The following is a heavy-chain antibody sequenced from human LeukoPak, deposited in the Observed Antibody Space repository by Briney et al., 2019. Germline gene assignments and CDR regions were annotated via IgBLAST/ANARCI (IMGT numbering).Heavy chain of an antibody. CDR2: INPNSGGT. Sequence: ASVKVSCKASGYTFTGYYMHWVRQAPGQGLEWMGWINPNSGGTNYAQKFQGRVTMTRDASISTAYMELSRLRSDDTAVYYCARERGFIVVVPAANDALDIWGQGTMVTVSS. V-gene: IGHV1-2*02. D-gene: IGHD2-2*01. CDR3: ARERGFIVVVPAANDALDI. J-gene: IGHJ3*02. CDR1: GYTFTGYY.